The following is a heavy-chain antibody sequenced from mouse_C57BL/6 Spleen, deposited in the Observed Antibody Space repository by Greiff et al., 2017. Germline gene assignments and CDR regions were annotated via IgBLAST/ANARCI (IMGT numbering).Heavy chain of an antibody. Sequence: EVQLQESGPELVKPGASVKMSCKASGYTFTDYNMHWVKQSHGKSLEWIGYINPNNGGTSYNQKFKGKATLTVNKSSSTAYMELRSLTSEDSAVYYCARLMGLRRRGFDYWGQGTTLTVSS. CDR1: GYTFTDYN. CDR2: INPNNGGT. J-gene: IGHJ2*01. CDR3: ARLMGLRRRGFDY. D-gene: IGHD2-4*01. V-gene: IGHV1-22*01.